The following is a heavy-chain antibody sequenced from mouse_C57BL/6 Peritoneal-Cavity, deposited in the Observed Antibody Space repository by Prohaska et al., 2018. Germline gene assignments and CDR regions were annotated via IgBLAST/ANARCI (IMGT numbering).Heavy chain of an antibody. V-gene: IGHV2-2*01. D-gene: IGHD1-2*01. Sequence: QVQLKQSGPGLVQPSQSLSITCTVSGFSLTSYGVHWVRQYPGKGLEWLGVIWSGGSTDYNAAVISRLSISKDNSKSQVFFKMNSLQADDTAIYYCARRTSTADYFDYWGQGTTLTVSS. CDR1: GFSLTSYG. CDR2: IWSGGST. J-gene: IGHJ2*01. CDR3: ARRTSTADYFDY.